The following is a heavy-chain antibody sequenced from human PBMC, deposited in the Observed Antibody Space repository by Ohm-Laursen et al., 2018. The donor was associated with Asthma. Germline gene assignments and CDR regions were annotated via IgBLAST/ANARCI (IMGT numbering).Heavy chain of an antibody. CDR1: GFTFSSYG. CDR2: ISYDGSNK. CDR3: AKDITPWSLRGIAAAGTDY. Sequence: SSLRLSCAASGFTFSSYGMHWVRQAPGKGLEWVAVISYDGSNKYYADSVKGRFTISRDNSKNTLYLQMNSLRAEDTAVYYCAKDITPWSLRGIAAAGTDYWGQGTLVTVSS. J-gene: IGHJ4*02. V-gene: IGHV3-30*18. D-gene: IGHD6-13*01.